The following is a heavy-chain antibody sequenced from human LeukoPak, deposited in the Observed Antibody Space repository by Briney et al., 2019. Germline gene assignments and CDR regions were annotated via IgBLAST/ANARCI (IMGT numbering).Heavy chain of an antibody. CDR1: GFTFSSYA. D-gene: IGHD6-13*01. V-gene: IGHV3-64*01. J-gene: IGHJ4*02. CDR3: ARDPGSSWYYTEYYFDY. Sequence: GGSLRLSCAASGFTFSSYAMPWVRQAPGKGLEYVSAISSNGGSTYYANSVKGRFTISRDNSKNTLYLQMGSLRAEDMAVYYCARDPGSSWYYTEYYFDYWGQGTLVTVSS. CDR2: ISSNGGST.